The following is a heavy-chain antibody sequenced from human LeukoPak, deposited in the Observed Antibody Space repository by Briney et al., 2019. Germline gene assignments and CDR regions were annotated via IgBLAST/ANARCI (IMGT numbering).Heavy chain of an antibody. Sequence: PGGSLRLSCAASGFTVSSNYTSWVRQAPGKGLEWVSVIYSGGSTYYADSVKGRFTISRDNSKNTLYLQMTSLRAADTAVYYCARDSGTTGEVKFDPWGQGILVTVSS. V-gene: IGHV3-66*01. CDR2: IYSGGST. J-gene: IGHJ5*02. CDR3: ARDSGTTGEVKFDP. CDR1: GFTVSSNY. D-gene: IGHD3-10*01.